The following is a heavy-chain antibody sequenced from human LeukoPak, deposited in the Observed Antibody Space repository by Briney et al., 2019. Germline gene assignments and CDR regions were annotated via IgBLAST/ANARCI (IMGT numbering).Heavy chain of an antibody. CDR1: GGSISSYY. J-gene: IGHJ4*02. CDR2: IYYSGST. V-gene: IGHV4-59*08. CDR3: ARHCRTKSHYDYVWGSYRHPLYCFDY. D-gene: IGHD3-16*02. Sequence: PSETLSLTCTVSGGSISSYYWSWLRQPPGKGLEWIGYIYYSGSTNYNPSLKSRVTISVDTSKNQFSLKLSSVTAADTAVYYCARHCRTKSHYDYVWGSYRHPLYCFDYWGQGTLVTVSS.